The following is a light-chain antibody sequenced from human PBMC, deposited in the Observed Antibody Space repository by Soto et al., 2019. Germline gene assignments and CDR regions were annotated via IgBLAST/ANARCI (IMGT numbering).Light chain of an antibody. J-gene: IGKJ4*01. CDR2: GAS. CDR1: QSVSSSY. Sequence: EIVLTQSPGTLSLSPGERATLSCRASQSVSSSYLAWYQQKPGQAPRLLIYGASSRPTGIPDRFSGSGSGTDFTFTISRLEPEDFAVYYCQQYGSSPLTFGGGTKVEIK. V-gene: IGKV3-20*01. CDR3: QQYGSSPLT.